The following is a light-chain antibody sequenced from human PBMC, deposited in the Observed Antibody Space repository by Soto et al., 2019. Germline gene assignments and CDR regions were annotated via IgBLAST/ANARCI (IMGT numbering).Light chain of an antibody. CDR1: QTISTY. CDR2: AAS. V-gene: IGKV1-39*01. CDR3: QQSYSSPVT. Sequence: DIEIIQSPSSLSAFVGDRVTITCRTSQTISTYLSWCQKKPGEAPTLLIYAASSLQSGVPSRFSGSGSGTEFTLTISSLQPEDFGTYFCQQSYSSPVTFGQGTKVEMK. J-gene: IGKJ2*01.